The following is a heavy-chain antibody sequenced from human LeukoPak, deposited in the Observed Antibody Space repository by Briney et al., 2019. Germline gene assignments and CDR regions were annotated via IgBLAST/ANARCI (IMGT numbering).Heavy chain of an antibody. CDR2: IYYSGST. J-gene: IGHJ6*03. Sequence: SETLSLTCTVSGGSISSSSYYWGWIRQPPGKGLEWIGSIYYSGSTYYNPSLKSRVTISVDTSKNQFSLKLSSVTAADTAVYYCARGGGRGYYYYYMDVWGKGTTVTISS. CDR1: GGSISSSSYY. V-gene: IGHV4-39*07. CDR3: ARGGGRGYYYYYMDV. D-gene: IGHD2-15*01.